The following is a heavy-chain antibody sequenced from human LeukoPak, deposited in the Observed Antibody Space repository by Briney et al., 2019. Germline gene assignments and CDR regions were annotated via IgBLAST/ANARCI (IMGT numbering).Heavy chain of an antibody. Sequence: GASVKVSCKTSGYSFTNFYIHWVRQAPGQGLEWMGMVNPSGGSTISAQRFQDRVNMTTDTSTRTVYMEMTGLTSDDTGICYCARDAFWGQGTQVTVSS. CDR1: GYSFTNFY. J-gene: IGHJ4*02. V-gene: IGHV1-46*01. CDR3: ARDAF. CDR2: VNPSGGST. D-gene: IGHD3-3*02.